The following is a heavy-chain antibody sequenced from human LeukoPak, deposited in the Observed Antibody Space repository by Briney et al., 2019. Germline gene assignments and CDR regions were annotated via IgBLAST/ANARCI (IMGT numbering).Heavy chain of an antibody. J-gene: IGHJ6*03. Sequence: SETLSLTXAVSGYSISSGYYWGWMRQPPGKGLEWIGSIYHSGSTYYNPSLKSRVTISVDTSKNQFSLRLSSVTAADTAVYYCARSPLTAMVIYYYMDVWGKGTTVTVSS. CDR3: ARSPLTAMVIYYYMDV. CDR1: GYSISSGYY. CDR2: IYHSGST. V-gene: IGHV4-38-2*01. D-gene: IGHD5-18*01.